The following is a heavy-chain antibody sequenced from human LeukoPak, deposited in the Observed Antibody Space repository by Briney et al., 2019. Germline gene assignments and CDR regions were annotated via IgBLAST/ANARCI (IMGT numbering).Heavy chain of an antibody. V-gene: IGHV3-48*01. CDR2: ISSSSSTI. D-gene: IGHD4-17*01. CDR1: GFTFSSYS. Sequence: PGGSLRLSCAASGFTFSSYSMNWVRQAPGKGLEWASYISSSSSTIYYADSVKGRLTISRDNPKNTLLLQMNSLRAEDTAIYYCARDIYGDYGGVDYWGQGILVTVSS. CDR3: ARDIYGDYGGVDY. J-gene: IGHJ4*02.